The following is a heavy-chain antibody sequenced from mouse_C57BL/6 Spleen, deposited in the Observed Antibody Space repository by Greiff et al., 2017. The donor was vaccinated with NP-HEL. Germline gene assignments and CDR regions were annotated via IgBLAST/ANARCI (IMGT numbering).Heavy chain of an antibody. D-gene: IGHD2-4*01. CDR2: IYPGDGDT. CDR1: GYAFSSSW. Sequence: QVQLQQSGPELVKPGASVKISCKASGYAFSSSWMNWVKQRPGKGLEWIGRIYPGDGDTNYNGKFKGKATLTADKSSSTAYMQLSSLTSEDSAVYFCARTSPYYDYDPPGFAYWGQGTLVTVSA. CDR3: ARTSPYYDYDPPGFAY. J-gene: IGHJ3*01. V-gene: IGHV1-82*01.